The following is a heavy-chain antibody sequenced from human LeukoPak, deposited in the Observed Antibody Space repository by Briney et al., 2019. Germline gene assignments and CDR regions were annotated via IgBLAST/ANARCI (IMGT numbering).Heavy chain of an antibody. CDR2: INHSGST. J-gene: IGHJ3*02. CDR1: GGSFSGYY. Sequence: PSETLSLTCAVYGGSFSGYYWSWIRQPPGKGLEWIGEINHSGSTNYNPSLKSRVTISVDTSKSQFSLKLSSVTAADTAVYYCATIRYGAFDIWGQGTMVTVSS. CDR3: ATIRYGAFDI. D-gene: IGHD3-9*01. V-gene: IGHV4-34*01.